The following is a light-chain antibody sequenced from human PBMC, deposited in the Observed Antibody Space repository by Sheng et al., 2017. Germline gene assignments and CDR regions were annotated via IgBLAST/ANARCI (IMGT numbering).Light chain of an antibody. CDR3: QQRSDWPPT. CDR1: QSISSY. J-gene: IGKJ2*01. CDR2: DAS. Sequence: EIVLTQSPATLSLSPGERATLSCRASQSISSYLAWYQRKPGQAPRLLIYDASNRATGIPARFSGSGSGTDFTLTITSLEAEDFAVYFCQQRSDWPPTFGQGTKL. V-gene: IGKV3-11*01.